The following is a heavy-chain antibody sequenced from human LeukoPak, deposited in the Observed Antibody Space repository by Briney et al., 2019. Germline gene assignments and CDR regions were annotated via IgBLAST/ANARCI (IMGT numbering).Heavy chain of an antibody. Sequence: GGSLRLSCAASGFTFSNYWMHWVRQAPGKGLVWVSRMNSDGSSTSYADSVKGRFTISRDNAKSTLYLQMNSLRAEDTAVYYCARTRYSTFWYEFDYWGQGALVTVSS. CDR2: MNSDGSST. D-gene: IGHD6-13*01. J-gene: IGHJ4*02. V-gene: IGHV3-74*01. CDR3: ARTRYSTFWYEFDY. CDR1: GFTFSNYW.